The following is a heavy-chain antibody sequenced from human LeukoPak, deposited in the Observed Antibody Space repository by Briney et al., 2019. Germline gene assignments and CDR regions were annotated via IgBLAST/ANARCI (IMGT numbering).Heavy chain of an antibody. CDR1: GFTFSTYS. Sequence: GGSLRLSCAASGFTFSTYSMNWVRQAPGKGLEWVSYISSSSRTEYYADSVKGRFTISRDNAKNSLYLQMNSLRAEDTAVYYCASGAEGYVFDPWGQGTLVTVSS. J-gene: IGHJ5*02. CDR3: ASGAEGYVFDP. D-gene: IGHD5-12*01. V-gene: IGHV3-48*01. CDR2: ISSSSRTE.